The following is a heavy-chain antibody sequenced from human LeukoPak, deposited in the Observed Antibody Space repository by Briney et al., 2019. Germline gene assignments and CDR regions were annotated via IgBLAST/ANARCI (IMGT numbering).Heavy chain of an antibody. CDR2: MWYDGSNK. Sequence: GRSLRLSCAASGFTFSSYGMHWVRQAPGKGLEWVAVMWYDGSNKYYADSVKGRFTISRDNSKNTLYLQMDSLRVEDTAVYYCARDPGVRWLVGFDYWGQGTLVTVSS. CDR1: GFTFSSYG. D-gene: IGHD6-19*01. CDR3: ARDPGVRWLVGFDY. J-gene: IGHJ4*02. V-gene: IGHV3-33*01.